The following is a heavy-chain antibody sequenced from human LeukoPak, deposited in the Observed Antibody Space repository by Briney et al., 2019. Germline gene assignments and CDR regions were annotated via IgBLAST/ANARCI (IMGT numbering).Heavy chain of an antibody. Sequence: ASVKVSCKASGYTFTIYSMHWVRQAPGQRLEWMGWISGNSGNTKYSQKFQGRVTITRDTSASTAYMELSSLRSEDTAVYYCARDLDSSGYYRSDAFDIWGQGTMVTVSS. CDR1: GYTFTIYS. CDR2: ISGNSGNT. J-gene: IGHJ3*02. D-gene: IGHD3-22*01. CDR3: ARDLDSSGYYRSDAFDI. V-gene: IGHV1-3*01.